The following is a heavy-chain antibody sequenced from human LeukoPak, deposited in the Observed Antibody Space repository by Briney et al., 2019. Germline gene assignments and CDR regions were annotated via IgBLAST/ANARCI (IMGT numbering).Heavy chain of an antibody. CDR3: ARALSSSWNFYYNYHYYTAV. CDR2: IMQDGSEK. D-gene: IGHD6-13*01. V-gene: IGHV3-7*01. CDR1: GFTFSSYW. J-gene: IGHJ6*03. Sequence: GGSLRLSCAASGFTFSSYWMSWVRQAPGKGLEWVANIMQDGSEKYYVDSVKGRFTISRDNAKNSLYPQMNRLRAEDTAVYYCARALSSSWNFYYNYHYYTAVWGKGTTVIISS.